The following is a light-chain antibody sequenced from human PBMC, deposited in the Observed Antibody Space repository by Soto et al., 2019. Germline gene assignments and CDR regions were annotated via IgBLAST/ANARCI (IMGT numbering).Light chain of an antibody. V-gene: IGKV1-9*01. Sequence: IQLTQSPSSLSASVGDRVTITCRASQGISSYLAWYQQKPRKAPKLLIYAASTLQSGVPSRFSGSGSGTDFTLTISSLQPGDFATYYCQQLNSYLYTFGQGTKLEIK. J-gene: IGKJ2*01. CDR1: QGISSY. CDR2: AAS. CDR3: QQLNSYLYT.